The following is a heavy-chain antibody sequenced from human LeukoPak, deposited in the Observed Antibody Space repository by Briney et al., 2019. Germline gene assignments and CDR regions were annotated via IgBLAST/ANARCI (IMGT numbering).Heavy chain of an antibody. CDR2: IYSGGST. Sequence: PGGSLRLSCAASGFTVSSNYMSWVRQAPGKGLEWVSVIYSGGSTYYADSVKGRFTISRDNSKNTLYLQMNSLRAEDTAVYYCVTRSSSWKYRTSYTDYWGQGTLVTVSS. J-gene: IGHJ4*02. V-gene: IGHV3-66*01. CDR3: VTRSSSWKYRTSYTDY. D-gene: IGHD6-13*01. CDR1: GFTVSSNY.